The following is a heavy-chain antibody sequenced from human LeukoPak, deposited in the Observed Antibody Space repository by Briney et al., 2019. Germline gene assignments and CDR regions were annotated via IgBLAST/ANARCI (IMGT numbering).Heavy chain of an antibody. V-gene: IGHV3-7*01. CDR1: GGSFSGYY. CDR3: AREAYNWNIDVFDI. CDR2: IKQDGSEK. D-gene: IGHD1/OR15-1a*01. Sequence: PSETLSLTCAVYGGSFSGYYWSWIRQPPGKGLEWVANIKQDGSEKYYVDSVKGRFTISRDNAKNSLYLQMNSLRAEDTAVYYCAREAYNWNIDVFDIWGQGTMVTVSS. J-gene: IGHJ3*02.